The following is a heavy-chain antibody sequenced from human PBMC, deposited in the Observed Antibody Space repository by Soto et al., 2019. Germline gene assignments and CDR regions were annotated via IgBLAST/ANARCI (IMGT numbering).Heavy chain of an antibody. CDR3: AKDKPGGYSSNDAYDI. V-gene: IGHV4-59*01. CDR2: IGYTGGT. D-gene: IGHD5-12*01. CDR1: GVPITRYY. J-gene: IGHJ3*02. Sequence: PSETLSLTCTVSGVPITRYYWSWIRQPPGQGLEWIGYIGYTGGTKYNPSLKRRATMSLDTSKNQFSLKLTSVIAADSAVYYCAKDKPGGYSSNDAYDIWGQGTMVTVSS.